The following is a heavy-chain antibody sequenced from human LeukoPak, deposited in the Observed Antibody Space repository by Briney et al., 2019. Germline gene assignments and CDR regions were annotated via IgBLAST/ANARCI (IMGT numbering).Heavy chain of an antibody. CDR2: IYYSGST. J-gene: IGHJ4*02. Sequence: SETLSLTCTVSGGSISSSSYYWGWIRQPPGKGLEWIGSIYYSGSTYYNPSLKSRVTISVDTSNNQFSLKLSSVTAADTAVYYCAAVGSGGGDYWGQGTLVTVSS. D-gene: IGHD6-19*01. CDR1: GGSISSSSYY. CDR3: AAVGSGGGDY. V-gene: IGHV4-39*01.